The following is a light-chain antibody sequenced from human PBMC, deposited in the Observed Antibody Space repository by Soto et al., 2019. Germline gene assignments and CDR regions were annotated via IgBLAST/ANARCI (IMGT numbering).Light chain of an antibody. V-gene: IGLV2-14*01. Sequence: QSVLTQPASVSGSPGQSIAISCTGTSSDIGSHNHVSWYQQYPGKAPKLIIFEVNNRPSGVSDRFSGSKSVSTASLTISGLQAEDEADYYCNSLSAAGTSYVFGTGTKLTVL. CDR1: SSDIGSHNH. CDR2: EVN. J-gene: IGLJ1*01. CDR3: NSLSAAGTSYV.